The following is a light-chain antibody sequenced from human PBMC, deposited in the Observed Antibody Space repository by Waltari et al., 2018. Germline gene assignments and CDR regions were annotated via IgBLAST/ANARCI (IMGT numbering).Light chain of an antibody. CDR1: SRDVGPYNL. CDR2: EAR. CDR3: CSYAGSGSWV. Sequence: QSALTQPASVSGSPGQSISISCIGTSRDVGPYNLVSWYQHHPGKAPELLVVEARKRPSGVSNRFSGSKAANTASLIISGRQADDEADYYCCSYAGSGSWVFGGGTKVTVI. V-gene: IGLV2-23*01. J-gene: IGLJ3*02.